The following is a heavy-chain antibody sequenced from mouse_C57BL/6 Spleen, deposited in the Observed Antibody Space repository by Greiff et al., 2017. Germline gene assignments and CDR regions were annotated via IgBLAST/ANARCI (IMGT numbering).Heavy chain of an antibody. D-gene: IGHD1-1*02. Sequence: EVQLQESGPGLVKPSQSLSLTCPVTGYSITSGYYWNWIRQFPGNKLEWMGYISYDGSNNYNPSLKNRISITRDTSKNQFFLKLNSVTTEDTATYYCARGVVKGYFDVWGTGTTVTVSS. CDR1: GYSITSGYY. V-gene: IGHV3-6*01. CDR3: ARGVVKGYFDV. J-gene: IGHJ1*03. CDR2: ISYDGSN.